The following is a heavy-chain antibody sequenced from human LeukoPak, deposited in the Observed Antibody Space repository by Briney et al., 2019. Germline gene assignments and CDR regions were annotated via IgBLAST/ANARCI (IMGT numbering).Heavy chain of an antibody. CDR2: INSDENII. CDR1: GFTFSIHW. Sequence: GGSLILSCAASGFTFSIHWMHWVRQAPGKGLECVSRINSDENIISYADFVKGRFTISRDNAKNTLYLQMNSLRAEDTAVYFCARGTGLDVWGQGTTVTVSS. V-gene: IGHV3-74*01. CDR3: ARGTGLDV. J-gene: IGHJ6*02.